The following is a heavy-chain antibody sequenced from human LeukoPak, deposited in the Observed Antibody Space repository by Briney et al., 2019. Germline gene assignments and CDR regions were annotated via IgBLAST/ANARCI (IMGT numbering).Heavy chain of an antibody. CDR3: ARGRNLVATSGYFDY. Sequence: GGSLRLSCAASGFTFSSYAMHWVRQAPGKGLEWVAAISYDGSNEYYADSVKGRFTISRDNSKNTLYLQMNSLRAEDTAVYYCARGRNLVATSGYFDYWGQGTLVTASS. D-gene: IGHD5-12*01. CDR1: GFTFSSYA. CDR2: ISYDGSNE. J-gene: IGHJ4*02. V-gene: IGHV3-30-3*01.